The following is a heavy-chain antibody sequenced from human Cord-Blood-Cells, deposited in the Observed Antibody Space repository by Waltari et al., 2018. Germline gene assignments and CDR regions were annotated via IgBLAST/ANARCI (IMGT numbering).Heavy chain of an antibody. Sequence: QVQLVQSGAEVKKPGASVKVSCKASGYTFTSYHMHWLRQAPGQGLEWMGIINPSGGSTSYAQKFQGRVTMTRDTSTSTVYMELSSLRSEDTAVYYWATTPPYGQPFDYWGQGTLVTVSS. CDR1: GYTFTSYH. CDR2: INPSGGST. CDR3: ATTPPYGQPFDY. V-gene: IGHV1-46*01. J-gene: IGHJ4*02. D-gene: IGHD4-17*01.